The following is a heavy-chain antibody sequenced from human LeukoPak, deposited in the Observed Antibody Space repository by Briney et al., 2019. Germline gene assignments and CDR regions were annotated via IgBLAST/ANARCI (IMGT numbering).Heavy chain of an antibody. Sequence: SETLSLTCTVSGYSISSDYYWGWIRQPPGKGLEWIASVSHSGSTYYNPSLKSRVTISVDTSKNQFSLKVTSVTAADTALYYCARERIERYTYASSDFDYWGRGTLVTVSS. CDR2: VSHSGST. D-gene: IGHD5-18*01. CDR1: GYSISSDYY. CDR3: ARERIERYTYASSDFDY. V-gene: IGHV4-38-2*02. J-gene: IGHJ4*02.